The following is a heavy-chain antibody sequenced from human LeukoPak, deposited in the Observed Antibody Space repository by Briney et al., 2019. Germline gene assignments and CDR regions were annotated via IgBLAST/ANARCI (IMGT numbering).Heavy chain of an antibody. CDR2: VRYDQVNK. CDR3: TSPTSLGF. Sequence: PGGSLRLSCAASGFTFTSYGMHWVRQAPGKGLEWVAFVRYDQVNKYYADSVKGRFTISRDNPKNTLYLQMNSLRPDDTAVYYCTSPTSLGFWGQGTLVTVSS. D-gene: IGHD3-10*01. V-gene: IGHV3-30*02. CDR1: GFTFTSYG. J-gene: IGHJ4*02.